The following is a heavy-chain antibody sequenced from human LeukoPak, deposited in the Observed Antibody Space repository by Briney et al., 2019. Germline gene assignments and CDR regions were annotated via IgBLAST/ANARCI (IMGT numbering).Heavy chain of an antibody. J-gene: IGHJ4*02. CDR2: ITQDGSEK. V-gene: IGHV3-7*01. Sequence: GGSLRLSCAASGFVFSTYWMTWVRQSPGRRLEWLVDITQDGSEKFYADSVRGRFTTSRDNVKNSLYLQMNSLTVEDTAVYYCANIGGNIGVWGQGTLVTVSS. CDR3: ANIGGNIGV. CDR1: GFVFSTYW. D-gene: IGHD2-15*01.